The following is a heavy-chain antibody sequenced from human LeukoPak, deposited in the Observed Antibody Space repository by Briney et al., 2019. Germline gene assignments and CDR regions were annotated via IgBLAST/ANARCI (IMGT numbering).Heavy chain of an antibody. CDR3: ARNLDCSSTSCNQGEDYAFDI. D-gene: IGHD2-2*01. V-gene: IGHV4-39*07. J-gene: IGHJ3*02. CDR2: IYYSGST. CDR1: GGSISSSSYY. Sequence: PSETLSLTCTVSGGSISSSSYYWGWIRQPPGKGLEWIGSIYYSGSTYYNPSLKSRVTISVDTSKNQFSLKLSSVTAADTAVYYCARNLDCSSTSCNQGEDYAFDIWGQGTMVTVSS.